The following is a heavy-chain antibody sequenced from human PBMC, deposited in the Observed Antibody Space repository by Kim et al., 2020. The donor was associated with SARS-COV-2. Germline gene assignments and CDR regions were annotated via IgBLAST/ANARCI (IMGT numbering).Heavy chain of an antibody. Sequence: GGSLILSCAASGFTFSNYWMHWVRRAPGKGLMWVSRINTDGSHTSYTDSVKGRFTISRDNARNTLELQMNSLGVEDSAVYYCVRDSYINHYYYGMDVWGQGATVTVSS. CDR3: VRDSYINHYYYGMDV. CDR1: GFTFSNYW. CDR2: INTDGSHT. J-gene: IGHJ6*02. V-gene: IGHV3-74*01. D-gene: IGHD1-1*01.